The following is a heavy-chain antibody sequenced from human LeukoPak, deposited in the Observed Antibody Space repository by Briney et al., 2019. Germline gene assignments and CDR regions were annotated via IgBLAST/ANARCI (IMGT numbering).Heavy chain of an antibody. D-gene: IGHD3-22*01. CDR3: AKDLPYYDSSGYYYIFDY. CDR2: INWNGDST. J-gene: IGHJ4*02. Sequence: GGSLRLSCAASGFTFDDYGMSWVRQAPGKGLEWVSGINWNGDSTGYGDSVKGRFTISRDNSKNTLYLQMNSLRAEDTAVYYCAKDLPYYDSSGYYYIFDYWGQGTLVTVSS. V-gene: IGHV3-20*04. CDR1: GFTFDDYG.